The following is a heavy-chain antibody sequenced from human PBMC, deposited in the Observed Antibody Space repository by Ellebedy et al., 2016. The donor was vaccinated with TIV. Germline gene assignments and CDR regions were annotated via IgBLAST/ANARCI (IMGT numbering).Heavy chain of an antibody. V-gene: IGHV4-39*01. CDR3: ARWFGELLYVRWFDP. Sequence: SETLSLTCTVSGGSLSSSSSYWGWIRQPPGKGLEWIGSIYYSGRTYYNPSLESRFTMSVDPSRDQFSLKLRSVSAADTAVYYCARWFGELLYVRWFDPWGQGTLVTVSS. J-gene: IGHJ5*02. CDR2: IYYSGRT. D-gene: IGHD3-10*01. CDR1: GGSLSSSSSY.